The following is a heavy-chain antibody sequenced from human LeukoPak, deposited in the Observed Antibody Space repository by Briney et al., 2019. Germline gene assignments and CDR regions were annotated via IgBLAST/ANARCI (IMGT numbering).Heavy chain of an antibody. D-gene: IGHD3-10*01. CDR3: ARDGAITMVRGVTFDY. J-gene: IGHJ4*02. V-gene: IGHV3-21*01. CDR1: GFTFSSYS. CDR2: ISSSSSYI. Sequence: AGGSLRLSCAASGFTFSSYSMNWVRQAPGKGLEWVSSISSSSSYIYYADSVKGRFTISRDNAKNSLYLQMNSLRVEDTAVYYCARDGAITMVRGVTFDYWGQGTLVTVSS.